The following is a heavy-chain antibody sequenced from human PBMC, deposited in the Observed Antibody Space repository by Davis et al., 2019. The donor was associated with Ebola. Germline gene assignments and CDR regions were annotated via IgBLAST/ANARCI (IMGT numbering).Heavy chain of an antibody. CDR3: TRHEDYGGNRPFDY. V-gene: IGHV4-4*02. CDR1: GGSISSSNW. CDR2: IYHSGST. J-gene: IGHJ4*02. D-gene: IGHD4-23*01. Sequence: SETLSLTCAVSGGSISSSNWWSWVRQPPGKGLEWIGEIYHSGSTNYNPSLKSRVTISVDTSKNQFSLKLSSVTAADTAVYYCTRHEDYGGNRPFDYWGQGTLVTVSS.